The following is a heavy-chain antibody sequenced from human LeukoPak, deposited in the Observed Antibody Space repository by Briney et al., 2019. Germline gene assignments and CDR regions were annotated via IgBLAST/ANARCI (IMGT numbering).Heavy chain of an antibody. D-gene: IGHD3-10*01. Sequence: ASVKVSCKASGYTFTGYYMHWVRQAPGQGLEWMGWINPNRGGTNYAQKFQGRVTMTEDTSTDTAYMELSSLRSEDTAVYYCATGNPHGSGTSNYYYYYMGVWGKGTTVTISS. CDR3: ATGNPHGSGTSNYYYYYMGV. V-gene: IGHV1-2*02. CDR2: INPNRGGT. CDR1: GYTFTGYY. J-gene: IGHJ6*03.